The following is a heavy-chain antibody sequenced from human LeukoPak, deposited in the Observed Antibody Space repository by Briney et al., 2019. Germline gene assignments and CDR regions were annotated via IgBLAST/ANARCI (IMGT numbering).Heavy chain of an antibody. J-gene: IGHJ5*02. CDR2: INHSGST. V-gene: IGHV4-34*01. D-gene: IGHD1-26*01. CDR3: ARSRAFNSGAFDP. CDR1: GGSFSGYY. Sequence: SETLSLTCAVYGGSFSGYYWSWIRQPPGKGLEWIGEINHSGSTNYNPSLKSRVPISVDTSKNQFSLRLNSVTAADTAVYYCARSRAFNSGAFDPWGQGSLVTVSS.